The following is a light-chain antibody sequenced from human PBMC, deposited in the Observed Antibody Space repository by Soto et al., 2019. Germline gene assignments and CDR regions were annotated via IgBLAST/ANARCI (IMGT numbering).Light chain of an antibody. CDR2: SDN. CDR1: SSNIGSHT. Sequence: QPVLTQPYSASGTPGQRVTISCSGSSSNIGSHTLNWYQQLPGSAPSLLIYSDNQRPSGVPDRFSGSTSGTSASLAISGLQSEDEAEYYCAAWDDTLNAAVFGGGTKLTVL. V-gene: IGLV1-44*01. CDR3: AAWDDTLNAAV. J-gene: IGLJ2*01.